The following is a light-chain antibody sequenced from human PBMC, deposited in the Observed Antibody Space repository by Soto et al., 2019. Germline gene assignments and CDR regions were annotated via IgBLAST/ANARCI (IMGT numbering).Light chain of an antibody. CDR3: QQTHTYPIT. V-gene: IGKV3-20*01. J-gene: IGKJ5*01. Sequence: EIVLTQSPGTLSLSPGERATLSCRASQSVSSSSLAWYQQKPGQAPRLLIYGASRRATGIPDRFSGSGSGTDFTLTISRLEPEDFATYFCQQTHTYPITFGQGTRLEIK. CDR2: GAS. CDR1: QSVSSSS.